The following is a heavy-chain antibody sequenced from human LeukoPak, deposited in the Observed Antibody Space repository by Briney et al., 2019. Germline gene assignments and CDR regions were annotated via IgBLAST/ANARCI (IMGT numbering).Heavy chain of an antibody. V-gene: IGHV4-34*01. CDR3: ARRTRGDPALGWYFDP. CDR2: INYSGST. CDR1: GFTFSSYW. Sequence: PGGSLRLSCAASGFTFSSYWMSWIRQPPGKGLEWIGEINYSGSTNYNPSLKSRVTMSVDTSKNQFSLKLKSVTAADTAVYYCARRTRGDPALGWYFDPWGRGTLVTVSS. J-gene: IGHJ2*01. D-gene: IGHD3-10*01.